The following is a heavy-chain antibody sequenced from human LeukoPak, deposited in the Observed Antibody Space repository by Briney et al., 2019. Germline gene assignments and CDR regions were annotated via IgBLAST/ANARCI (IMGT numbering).Heavy chain of an antibody. CDR2: ISSSSSYI. Sequence: GGSLRLSCAASGFTFSSYSMNWVRQAPGKGLEWVPSISSSSSYIYYADSVKGRFTISRDNAKNSLYLQMNSLRVEDTAVYYCARDEDSSSWYSPSRYYYGMDVWGQGTTVTVSS. D-gene: IGHD6-13*01. V-gene: IGHV3-21*01. J-gene: IGHJ6*02. CDR3: ARDEDSSSWYSPSRYYYGMDV. CDR1: GFTFSSYS.